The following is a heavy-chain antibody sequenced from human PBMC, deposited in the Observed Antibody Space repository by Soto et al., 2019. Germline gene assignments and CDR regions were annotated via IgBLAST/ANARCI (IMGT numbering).Heavy chain of an antibody. V-gene: IGHV1-18*01. Sequence: QVQLVQSGAEVKKPGASVKVSCKASGYTFTSYGISWVRQAPGQGLEWMGWISAYNGNTNYAQKLQGRVTMTTDTSTSTAYRELRSRRADDTAGYYCARDLAVGLVDYWGQGTLVTVSS. J-gene: IGHJ4*02. CDR3: ARDLAVGLVDY. CDR1: GYTFTSYG. CDR2: ISAYNGNT. D-gene: IGHD6-19*01.